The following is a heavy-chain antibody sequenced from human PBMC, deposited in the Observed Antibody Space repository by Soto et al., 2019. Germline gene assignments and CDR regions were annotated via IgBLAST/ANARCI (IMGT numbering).Heavy chain of an antibody. CDR1: GGTFSSYA. Sequence: GASVKVSCKASGGTFSSYAISWVRQAPGQGLEWMGGIIPIFGTANYAQKFQGRVTITADESTSTAYMELSSLRSEDTAVYYCARVSQIVVPAGAYYYYYGMDVWGRGTTVTVSS. D-gene: IGHD2-2*01. V-gene: IGHV1-69*13. CDR2: IIPIFGTA. CDR3: ARVSQIVVPAGAYYYYYGMDV. J-gene: IGHJ6*02.